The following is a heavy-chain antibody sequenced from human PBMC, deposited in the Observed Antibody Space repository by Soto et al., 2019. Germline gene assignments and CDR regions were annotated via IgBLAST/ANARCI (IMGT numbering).Heavy chain of an antibody. Sequence: EVQLVESGGGLVQPGRSLRLSCAASGFTFDDYAMHWVRQAPGKGLEWVSGISWNSGSIGYADSVKGRFTISRDNAKNSLYLQMNSRRAEDTALYYCAKDKPARDGSVAGLDYWGQGTLVTVSS. CDR3: AKDKPARDGSVAGLDY. D-gene: IGHD6-19*01. J-gene: IGHJ4*02. CDR2: ISWNSGSI. V-gene: IGHV3-9*01. CDR1: GFTFDDYA.